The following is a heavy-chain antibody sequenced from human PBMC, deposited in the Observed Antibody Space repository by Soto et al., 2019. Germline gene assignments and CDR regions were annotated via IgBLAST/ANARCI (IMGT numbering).Heavy chain of an antibody. CDR1: GFTFSSYG. Sequence: QVQLVESGGGVVQPGRSLRLSCAASGFTFSSYGMHWVRQAPGKGLEWVAVIWYDGSNKYYADSVKGRFTISRDNSKNTLYLQMNSLRAEDTAVYYCARVRRSSSWEPDAFDIWGQGTMVTVCS. V-gene: IGHV3-33*01. D-gene: IGHD6-13*01. CDR2: IWYDGSNK. CDR3: ARVRRSSSWEPDAFDI. J-gene: IGHJ3*02.